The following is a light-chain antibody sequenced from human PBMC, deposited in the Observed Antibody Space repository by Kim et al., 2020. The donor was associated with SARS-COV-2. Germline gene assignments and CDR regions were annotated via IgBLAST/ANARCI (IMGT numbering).Light chain of an antibody. Sequence: DIVMTQSPLSLPVTPGEPASISCRSSQSLLHNNGFNYLDWYLQKPGQSPQLLIYLGSNRASGVPDRFSGSGSGTDFTLKISRVEAEDVGVYYCMQALQTPFTFGGGIKLEI. CDR1: QSLLHNNGFNY. J-gene: IGKJ4*01. V-gene: IGKV2-28*01. CDR2: LGS. CDR3: MQALQTPFT.